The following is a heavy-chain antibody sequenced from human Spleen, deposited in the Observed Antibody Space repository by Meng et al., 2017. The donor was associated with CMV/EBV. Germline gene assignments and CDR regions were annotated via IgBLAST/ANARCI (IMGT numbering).Heavy chain of an antibody. CDR1: GGSIRSSNYY. D-gene: IGHD1-1*01. CDR2: IYYTGST. Sequence: SETLSLTCTVSGGSIRSSNYYWGWIRQPPGKGLEWIGIIYYTGSTYYNPSLKSRVTVSVDTSKNQFSLKLSSVTAADTAVFYCARDILERNAFDMWGQGTMVTVSS. J-gene: IGHJ3*02. CDR3: ARDILERNAFDM. V-gene: IGHV4-39*07.